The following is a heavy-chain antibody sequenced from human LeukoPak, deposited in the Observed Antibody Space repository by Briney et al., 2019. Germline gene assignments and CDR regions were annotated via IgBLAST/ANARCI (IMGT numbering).Heavy chain of an antibody. CDR2: ITDGGEST. J-gene: IGHJ4*02. V-gene: IGHV3-23*01. CDR3: AKEGGLSSYLDY. D-gene: IGHD3-16*02. Sequence: GGSLRLSCVASGLTFSRYAMSWVRQAPGKGLEWVSAITDGGESTYYADSVKGRFTISRDNSKKTLYMQMNRLRAEDTAVYYCAKEGGLSSYLDYWGQGTLVTVSS. CDR1: GLTFSRYA.